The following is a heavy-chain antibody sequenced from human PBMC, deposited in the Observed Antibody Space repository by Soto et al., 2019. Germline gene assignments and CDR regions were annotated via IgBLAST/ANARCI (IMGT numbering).Heavy chain of an antibody. CDR2: IYYSGST. Sequence: QVQLQESGPGLVKPSQTLSLTCTVSGGSISSGGYYWSWIRQHPGKGLEWIGYIYYSGSTYYNPSLKRRVTIPVDTSKNQFSLKLSSVTAADTAVYYCARSEGDYYDSSHAAFWGQGTLVTVSS. CDR3: ARSEGDYYDSSHAAF. CDR1: GGSISSGGYY. V-gene: IGHV4-31*03. J-gene: IGHJ1*01. D-gene: IGHD3-22*01.